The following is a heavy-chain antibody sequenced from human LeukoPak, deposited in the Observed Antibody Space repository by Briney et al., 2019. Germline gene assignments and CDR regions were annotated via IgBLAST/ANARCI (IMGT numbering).Heavy chain of an antibody. CDR2: IYYDGTA. Sequence: SETLSLTCSVSGGSMMNSAYYWGWIRQSPGKGLEWIGIIYYDGTAYYNPSLKSRVTISVDTSKNQFSLKLSPVTAADTAVYYCARDRVGQQLVGRKYYYYYMDVWGKGTTVTISS. J-gene: IGHJ6*03. CDR3: ARDRVGQQLVGRKYYYYYMDV. D-gene: IGHD6-13*01. CDR1: GGSMMNSAYY. V-gene: IGHV4-39*07.